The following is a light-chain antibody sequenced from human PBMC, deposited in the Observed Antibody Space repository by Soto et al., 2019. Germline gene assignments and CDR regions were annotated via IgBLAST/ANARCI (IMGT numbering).Light chain of an antibody. Sequence: EIWLTQSPGTLSLSPGEKATLSCRASQSVSSSYLAWYQQKPCHAPRLLIYGASSRATGIPDRFSGSGSGTEFTLTISRMEPEDFAVYYCQQYGSSRTFGHGTQVEIK. CDR3: QQYGSSRT. CDR2: GAS. V-gene: IGKV3-20*01. J-gene: IGKJ1*01. CDR1: QSVSSSY.